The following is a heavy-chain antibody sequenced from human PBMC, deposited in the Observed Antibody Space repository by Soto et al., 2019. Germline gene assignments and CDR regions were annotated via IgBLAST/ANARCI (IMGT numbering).Heavy chain of an antibody. Sequence: GESLKISCKVFGDSFTGFWVGWVRQVPGKGLEWVASIYPRDSDVRYNPSFQGQVTISADRSTTTAYLQWSSLKASDTAIYYCARARDSSGWTFDYWGQGTLVTVSS. J-gene: IGHJ4*02. CDR3: ARARDSSGWTFDY. D-gene: IGHD6-19*01. V-gene: IGHV5-51*01. CDR1: GDSFTGFW. CDR2: IYPRDSDV.